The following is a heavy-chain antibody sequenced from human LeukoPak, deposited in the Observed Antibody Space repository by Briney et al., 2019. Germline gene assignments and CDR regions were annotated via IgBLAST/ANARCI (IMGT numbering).Heavy chain of an antibody. D-gene: IGHD3-10*01. CDR3: ARHSTMVLRYYYYMDV. V-gene: IGHV4-59*08. CDR2: IYYSGST. J-gene: IGHJ6*03. CDR1: GGSISSYY. Sequence: PSETLSLTCTVSGGSISSYYWSWIRQPPGKGLEWIGYIYYSGSTNYNPSLNSRVTISVDTAKNQFSLELNSVTAADTAVYYCARHSTMVLRYYYYMDVWGKGTMVTVSS.